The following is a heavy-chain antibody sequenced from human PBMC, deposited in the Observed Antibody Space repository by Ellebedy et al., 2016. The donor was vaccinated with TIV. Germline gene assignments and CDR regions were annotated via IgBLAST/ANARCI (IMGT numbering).Heavy chain of an antibody. Sequence: GESLKISCKASGYSFTSYWIGWVRQMPGKGLEWMGIIFPGDSNARYSPSFQGQVTISVDTSISTAYLQWSSLKASDTAIYYCAKLLGYYCDYWGQGTLVTVPS. D-gene: IGHD7-27*01. CDR3: AKLLGYYCDY. CDR2: IFPGDSNA. V-gene: IGHV5-51*01. J-gene: IGHJ4*02. CDR1: GYSFTSYW.